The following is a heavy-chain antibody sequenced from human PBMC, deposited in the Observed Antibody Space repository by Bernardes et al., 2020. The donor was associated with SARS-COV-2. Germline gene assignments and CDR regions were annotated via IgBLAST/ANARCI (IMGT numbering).Heavy chain of an antibody. CDR1: GGSISSGSYY. J-gene: IGHJ6*02. V-gene: IGHV4-61*02. CDR3: ARDCSSTSCYTGHPWGDGMDV. D-gene: IGHD2-2*02. CDR2: IYTSGST. Sequence: SETLSLTCTVSGGSISSGSYYWSWIRQPAGKGLEWIGRIYTSGSTNYNPSLKSRVTISVDTSKNQFSLKLSSVTAADTAVYYCARDCSSTSCYTGHPWGDGMDVWGQGTTVTVSS.